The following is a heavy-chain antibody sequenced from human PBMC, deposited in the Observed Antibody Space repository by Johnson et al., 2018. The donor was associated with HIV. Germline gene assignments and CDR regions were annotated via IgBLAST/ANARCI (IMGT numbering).Heavy chain of an antibody. Sequence: QMQLVESGGGLVQPGGSLRLSCAASGFTFSSYWMHWVRQAPGKGLEWVAVISYDGSNKYYADSVKGRFTISRDNSKNTLYLQMNSLRAEDTAVYYCARERYCSSTSCYFSRPPDAFDIWGQGTMVTVSS. CDR3: ARERYCSSTSCYFSRPPDAFDI. D-gene: IGHD2-2*01. CDR1: GFTFSSYW. CDR2: ISYDGSNK. J-gene: IGHJ3*02. V-gene: IGHV3-30*03.